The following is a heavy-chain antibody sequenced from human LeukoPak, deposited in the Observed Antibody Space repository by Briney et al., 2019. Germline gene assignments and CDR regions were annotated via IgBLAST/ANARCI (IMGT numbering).Heavy chain of an antibody. CDR2: ISYDGTNK. Sequence: GGSLRLSCAASGFTFNDYGIHWVRQAPGKGLEWVAVISYDGTNKYYAGSVRGRFTVSRDNSENTLYLQMNSLRAEDTAIYYCVQNGGGYCSGASCYGYAFDIWGRGTMVTVSS. CDR3: VQNGGGYCSGASCYGYAFDI. J-gene: IGHJ3*02. CDR1: GFTFNDYG. D-gene: IGHD2-2*01. V-gene: IGHV3-30*18.